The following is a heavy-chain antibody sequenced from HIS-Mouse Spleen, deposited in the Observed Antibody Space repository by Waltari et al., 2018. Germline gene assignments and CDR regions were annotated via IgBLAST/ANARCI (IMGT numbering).Heavy chain of an antibody. CDR1: GFTFSSYG. CDR2: ISYDGSNK. V-gene: IGHV3-30*18. Sequence: VQLVESGGGVVQPGRPLRLACADSGFTFSSYGMHWVRQAPGKGLEWVAVISYDGSNKYYADSVKGRFTISRDNSKNTLYLQMNSLRAEDTAVYYCAKDKHHAFDYWGQGTLVTVSS. CDR3: AKDKHHAFDY. J-gene: IGHJ4*02.